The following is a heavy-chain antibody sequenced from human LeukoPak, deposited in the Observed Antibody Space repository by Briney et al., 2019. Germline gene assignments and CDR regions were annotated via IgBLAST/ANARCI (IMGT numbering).Heavy chain of an antibody. D-gene: IGHD6-13*01. Sequence: GGSLRLSCAASGFTFDDYAMHWVRQAPGKGLEWVSGISWNSGSIGYADSVKGRFTISRDNAKNSLYLQMNSPRAEDTALYYCAKDNQRYSSSWYSDYYYGMDVWGQGTTVTVSS. CDR3: AKDNQRYSSSWYSDYYYGMDV. CDR1: GFTFDDYA. CDR2: ISWNSGSI. V-gene: IGHV3-9*01. J-gene: IGHJ6*02.